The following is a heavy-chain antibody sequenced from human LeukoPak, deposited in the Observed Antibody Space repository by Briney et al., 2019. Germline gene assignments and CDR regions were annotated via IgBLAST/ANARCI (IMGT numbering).Heavy chain of an antibody. J-gene: IGHJ4*02. CDR3: ASGGYSYGFDY. CDR2: IYHNGNX. V-gene: IGHV4-30-2*01. Sequence: PSQTLSLTCAVSGGSISSGGYSWSWIRQPPGKXXEWIGYIYHNGNXXYSXXLKSRVTISVDRSKNQLSLKLSSVTAADTAMYYCASGGYSYGFDYWGQGTLVTVSS. D-gene: IGHD5-18*01. CDR1: GGSISSGGYS.